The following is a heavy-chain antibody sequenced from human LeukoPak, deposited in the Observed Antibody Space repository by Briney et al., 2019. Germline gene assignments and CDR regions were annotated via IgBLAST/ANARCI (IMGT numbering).Heavy chain of an antibody. CDR1: GFTLSTYW. CDR2: INSDGSST. CDR3: ARELPPVVTYYFDY. Sequence: GGSLRLSCAASGFTLSTYWMHWVRQAPGKGLVWVARINSDGSSTNYADSVKGRFTISRDNSKNTLYLQMNSLRAEDTAVYYCARELPPVVTYYFDYWGQGTLVTVSS. J-gene: IGHJ4*02. V-gene: IGHV3-74*01. D-gene: IGHD3-22*01.